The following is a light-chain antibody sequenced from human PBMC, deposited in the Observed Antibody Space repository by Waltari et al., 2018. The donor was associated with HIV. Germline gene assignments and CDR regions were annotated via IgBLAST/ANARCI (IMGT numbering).Light chain of an antibody. J-gene: IGLJ1*01. CDR2: DNT. Sequence: QSVLTQPPSVSGAPGQRVTISCTGSSSHIGAGFAVHWYQQLPGTAPKLLIYDNTNRPSGVPDRFSGSRSGSSASLAITGLQAEDEADYYCQSFDSSLSGYVFGTGTKVTVL. CDR1: SSHIGAGFA. V-gene: IGLV1-40*01. CDR3: QSFDSSLSGYV.